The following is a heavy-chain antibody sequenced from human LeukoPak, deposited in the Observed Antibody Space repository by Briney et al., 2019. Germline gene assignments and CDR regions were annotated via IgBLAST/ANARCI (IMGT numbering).Heavy chain of an antibody. Sequence: SVKVSFKASGGTFSSYAISWVRQAPGQGLEWMGGIIPIFGTANYAQKFQGRVTITTDESTSTAYMELRSLRSDDTAVYYCARDLAVAGALHFDYWGQGTLVTVSS. CDR3: ARDLAVAGALHFDY. D-gene: IGHD6-19*01. CDR2: IIPIFGTA. CDR1: GGTFSSYA. J-gene: IGHJ4*02. V-gene: IGHV1-69*05.